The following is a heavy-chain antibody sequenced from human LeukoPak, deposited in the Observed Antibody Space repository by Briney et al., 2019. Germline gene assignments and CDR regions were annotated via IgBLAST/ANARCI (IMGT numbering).Heavy chain of an antibody. CDR1: GYSFTSYW. CDR3: ARRSRDYGSGSSIDY. Sequence: GESLKISCKGSGYSFTSYWIGWVRQMPGKGLEWMGIIYPGDSDTRYSPSFQGQVTISADKSISTAYLQWSSLKASDTAMYYCARRSRDYGSGSSIDYWGQGTLVTVSS. J-gene: IGHJ4*02. D-gene: IGHD3-10*01. V-gene: IGHV5-51*01. CDR2: IYPGDSDT.